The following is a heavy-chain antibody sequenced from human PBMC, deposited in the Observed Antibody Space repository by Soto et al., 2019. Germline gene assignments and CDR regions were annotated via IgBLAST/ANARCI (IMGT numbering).Heavy chain of an antibody. Sequence: QVQLVQSGAEVKKPGASVKVSCKASGYTFSNYAIHWVRQAPGQRLEWMGWINTANGKTKYLEKFQDRVTITRDTSASTTHMELMSLRSEDTAVYYCARDTWGDHWGQGTLVTVSS. D-gene: IGHD3-16*01. CDR3: ARDTWGDH. CDR2: INTANGKT. CDR1: GYTFSNYA. J-gene: IGHJ5*02. V-gene: IGHV1-3*04.